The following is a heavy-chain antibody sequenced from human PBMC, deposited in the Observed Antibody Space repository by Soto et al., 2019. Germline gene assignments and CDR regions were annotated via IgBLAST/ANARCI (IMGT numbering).Heavy chain of an antibody. CDR1: GDSVASTSFA. CDR3: ARAYNWAFDY. J-gene: IGHJ4*01. Sequence: SQTLSLTCAISGDSVASTSFAWNWVRQSPSRGLEWLGRTKYVSQWYYDYAVSVRGRISISADTSKNQFSLQLNSVTPEDTAVYYCARAYNWAFDYWGRGTLVTVSS. CDR2: TKYVSQWYY. D-gene: IGHD1-20*01. V-gene: IGHV6-1*01.